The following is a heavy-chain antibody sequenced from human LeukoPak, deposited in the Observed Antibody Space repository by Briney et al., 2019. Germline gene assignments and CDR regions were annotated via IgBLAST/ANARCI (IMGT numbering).Heavy chain of an antibody. D-gene: IGHD2-2*01. CDR2: ISGSGGTT. CDR1: GFTFSSYA. J-gene: IGHJ4*02. V-gene: IGHV3-23*01. Sequence: GGSLRLSCAASGFTFSSYAMSWVRRAPGKGLDWVSSISGSGGTTYYADSVKGRFTISRDNSKHTLYLQMNSLRAEDTAVYYCSKWKAIVLVPAARSPIDYWGQGTLVTVSS. CDR3: SKWKAIVLVPAARSPIDY.